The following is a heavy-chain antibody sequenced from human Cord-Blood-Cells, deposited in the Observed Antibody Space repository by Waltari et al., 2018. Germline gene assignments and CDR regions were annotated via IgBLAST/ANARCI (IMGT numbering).Heavy chain of an antibody. Sequence: QVQLQQWGAGLLKPPETLSLTCAVYGGSFSGYYCSWIRQPPGRGLEWIGEINHSGSTNYNPSLKSRVTISVDTSKNQFSLKLSSVTAADTAVYYCARAVGSEGKGAAEYFQHWGQGTLVTVSS. V-gene: IGHV4-34*01. D-gene: IGHD6-13*01. CDR2: INHSGST. J-gene: IGHJ1*01. CDR3: ARAVGSEGKGAAEYFQH. CDR1: GGSFSGYY.